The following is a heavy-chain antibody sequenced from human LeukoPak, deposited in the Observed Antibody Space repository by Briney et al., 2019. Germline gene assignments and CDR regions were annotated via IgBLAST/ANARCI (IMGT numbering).Heavy chain of an antibody. CDR1: GFNFSNYA. Sequence: GGSLRLSCAASGFNFSNYAMSWVRQAPGKGLEWVSAISGSGGSTYYADSVKGRFTISRDNSKNTLYLQMNSLRAEDTAVYYCLSGSIFDTFDYWGQGTLVTVSS. CDR2: ISGSGGST. V-gene: IGHV3-23*01. J-gene: IGHJ4*02. D-gene: IGHD1-14*01. CDR3: LSGSIFDTFDY.